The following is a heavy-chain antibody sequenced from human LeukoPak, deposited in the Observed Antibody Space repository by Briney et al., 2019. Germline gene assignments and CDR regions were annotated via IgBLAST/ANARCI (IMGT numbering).Heavy chain of an antibody. CDR3: ARVRGSGGFVIDY. J-gene: IGHJ4*02. V-gene: IGHV5-51*01. CDR2: IFPGDSDT. CDR1: GYSFTSYW. D-gene: IGHD6-19*01. Sequence: GESLKISCKDSGYSFTSYWVGWVRQMPGKGLEWMGIIFPGDSDTRYSPSFQGQVTISADKSISTAYLQWSSLKASDTAMYYCARVRGSGGFVIDYWGQGTLVTVSS.